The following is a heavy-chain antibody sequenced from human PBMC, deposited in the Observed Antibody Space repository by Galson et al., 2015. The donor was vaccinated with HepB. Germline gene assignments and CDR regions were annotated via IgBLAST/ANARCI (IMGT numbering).Heavy chain of an antibody. J-gene: IGHJ4*02. CDR1: GGTFSSYA. Sequence: SVKVSCKASGGTFSSYAISWVRQAPGQGLEWMGGIIPIFGTANYAQKFQGRVTITADESTSTAYMELSSLRSEDTAVYYCARDLLGYCSGGSCYAAGDYWGQGTLVTVSS. D-gene: IGHD2-15*01. CDR3: ARDLLGYCSGGSCYAAGDY. CDR2: IIPIFGTA. V-gene: IGHV1-69*13.